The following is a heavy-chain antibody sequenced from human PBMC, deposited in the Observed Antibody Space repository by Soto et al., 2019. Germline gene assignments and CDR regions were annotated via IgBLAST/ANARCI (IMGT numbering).Heavy chain of an antibody. J-gene: IGHJ4*02. Sequence: GESLKISCAASGFTFSSYAMHWVRQAPGKGLEWVAVISYDGSNKYYADSVKGRFTISRDNSKNTLYLQMNSLRAEDTAVYYCARVRARIAVAGDYWGQGTLVTVSS. CDR2: ISYDGSNK. CDR3: ARVRARIAVAGDY. D-gene: IGHD6-19*01. V-gene: IGHV3-30-3*01. CDR1: GFTFSSYA.